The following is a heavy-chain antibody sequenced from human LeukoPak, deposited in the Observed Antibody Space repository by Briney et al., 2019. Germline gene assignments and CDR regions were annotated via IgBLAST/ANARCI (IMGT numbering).Heavy chain of an antibody. J-gene: IGHJ4*02. D-gene: IGHD7-27*01. Sequence: SETLSLTCAVSGGSSSSRNWWSWVRQPPGKGLEWIGEINHSGSTYYNSSLKSRVTISVDKSKNQLSLKLSSVTAADRAVYYCATRFDTWGSIYWGQGTLVTVSS. CDR2: INHSGST. V-gene: IGHV4-4*02. CDR3: ATRFDTWGSIY. CDR1: GGSSSSRNW.